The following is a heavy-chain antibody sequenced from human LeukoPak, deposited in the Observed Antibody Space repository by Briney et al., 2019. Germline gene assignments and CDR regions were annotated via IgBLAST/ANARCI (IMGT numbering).Heavy chain of an antibody. D-gene: IGHD3-10*01. CDR2: INSDGSSP. CDR3: AAGAPVDR. J-gene: IGHJ5*02. CDR1: GFTFDNYW. Sequence: GGSLRLSCAASGFTFDNYWMVWVRQAPGKRLVWVSRINSDGSSPRYADSVKGRFTISSVNAKNSLYLQMNSLRAEDTAVYYCAAGAPVDRWGQGSLVTVSS. V-gene: IGHV3-74*01.